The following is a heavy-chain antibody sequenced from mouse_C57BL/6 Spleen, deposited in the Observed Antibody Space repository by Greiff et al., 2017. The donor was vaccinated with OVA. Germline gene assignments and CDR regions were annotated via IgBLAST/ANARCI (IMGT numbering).Heavy chain of an antibody. J-gene: IGHJ2*01. CDR3: ARWGRGGYFDY. CDR2: IHPNSGST. CDR1: GYTFTSYW. V-gene: IGHV1-64*01. Sequence: QVQLQQPGAELVKPGASVKLSCKASGYTFTSYWMHWVKQRPGQGLEWIGMIHPNSGSTNYNEKFKSKATLTVDKSSSTAYMQLSSLTSEDSAVYYCARWGRGGYFDYWGQGTTLTVSS.